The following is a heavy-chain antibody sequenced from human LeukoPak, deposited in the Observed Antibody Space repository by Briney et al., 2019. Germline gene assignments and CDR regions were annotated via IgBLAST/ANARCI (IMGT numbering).Heavy chain of an antibody. CDR1: GGSFSGYY. Sequence: SETLSLTCAVYGGSFSGYYWSWIRQPPGKGLEWIGEINHSGSTNYNPPLKSRVTISVDTSKNQFSLKLSSVTAADTAVYYCARRRDDILTGYRTFDYWGQGTLVTVSS. D-gene: IGHD3-9*01. CDR2: INHSGST. J-gene: IGHJ4*02. CDR3: ARRRDDILTGYRTFDY. V-gene: IGHV4-34*01.